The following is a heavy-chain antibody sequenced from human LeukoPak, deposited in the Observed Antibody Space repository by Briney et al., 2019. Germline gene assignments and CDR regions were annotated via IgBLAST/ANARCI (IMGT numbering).Heavy chain of an antibody. CDR2: IYYTGAT. J-gene: IGHJ3*02. D-gene: IGHD4-11*01. Sequence: SETLSLTCSVSGGSISGYYWSWIRQSPGKGLEWIGYIYYTGATYYNPSLESRVTVSIDTSKRQLSLELRSVTAADTAVYLCARDRRESSKPNDAFDIWGQGTMVTVSA. V-gene: IGHV4-59*01. CDR3: ARDRRESSKPNDAFDI. CDR1: GGSISGYY.